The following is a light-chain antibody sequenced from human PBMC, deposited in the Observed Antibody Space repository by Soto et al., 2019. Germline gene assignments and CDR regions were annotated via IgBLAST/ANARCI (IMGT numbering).Light chain of an antibody. V-gene: IGLV2-14*01. CDR3: SSYTSSSTLVV. Sequence: QSALTQPASVSGSPGQSITISCTGTSSDVGGYNYVSWSQQHPGKAPKLMIYDVSNRPSGVSNRFSGSKSGNTASLTISGLQAEDEADYYCSSYTSSSTLVVFGGGTTLTVL. CDR2: DVS. CDR1: SSDVGGYNY. J-gene: IGLJ2*01.